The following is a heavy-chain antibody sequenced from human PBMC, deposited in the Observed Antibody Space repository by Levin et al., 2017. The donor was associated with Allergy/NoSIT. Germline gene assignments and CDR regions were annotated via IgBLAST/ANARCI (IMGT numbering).Heavy chain of an antibody. J-gene: IGHJ4*02. V-gene: IGHV3-21*01. D-gene: IGHD2-15*01. CDR1: GFTFSSYS. CDR2: ISSSSSYI. Sequence: PGGSLRLSCAASGFTFSSYSMNWVRQAPGKGLEWVSSISSSSSYIYYADSVKGRFTISRDNAKNSLYLQMNSLRAEDTAVYYCARVMLAATPFDYWGQGTLVTVSS. CDR3: ARVMLAATPFDY.